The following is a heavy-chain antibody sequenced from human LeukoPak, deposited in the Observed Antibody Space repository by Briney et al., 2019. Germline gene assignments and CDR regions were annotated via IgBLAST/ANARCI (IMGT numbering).Heavy chain of an antibody. D-gene: IGHD3-10*01. Sequence: GGSLRLSCAASGLTFSDYYMSWIRQAPGKGLEWVSHISRGGSTIYYADSVKGRFTISRDNAKNSLFLQMNSLRAEDTAVYYCAREHYGSGDYWGQGTLVTVSS. V-gene: IGHV3-11*01. CDR2: ISRGGSTI. CDR1: GLTFSDYY. J-gene: IGHJ4*01. CDR3: AREHYGSGDY.